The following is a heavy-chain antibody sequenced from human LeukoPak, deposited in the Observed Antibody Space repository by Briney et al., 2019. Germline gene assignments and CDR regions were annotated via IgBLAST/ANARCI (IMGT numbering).Heavy chain of an antibody. V-gene: IGHV3-15*01. Sequence: PGGSLRLSCAASGFTFSNAWMGWVRQAPGKGLEWVGRIRRKTDGGTTDYAAPVNGRFTISRDDSKNTLYLQMNILKTEDTAMYYCTTGGGTSDYWGQGTLVTVSS. CDR3: TTGGGTSDY. J-gene: IGHJ4*02. D-gene: IGHD3-16*01. CDR1: GFTFSNAW. CDR2: IRRKTDGGTT.